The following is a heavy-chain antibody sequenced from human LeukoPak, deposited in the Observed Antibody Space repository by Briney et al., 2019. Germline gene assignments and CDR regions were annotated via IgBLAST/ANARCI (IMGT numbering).Heavy chain of an antibody. V-gene: IGHV4-30-2*01. D-gene: IGHD1-26*01. CDR3: ARGPSGSYDY. Sequence: PSQTLSLTCTVSGGSISSGGYYWSWIRQPPGKGLEWIGYIYHSGSTYYNPSLKSRVTISVDRSKNQFSLKLSSVTAADTAVYYCARGPSGSYDYWGQGTLVTVSS. J-gene: IGHJ4*02. CDR1: GGSISSGGYY. CDR2: IYHSGST.